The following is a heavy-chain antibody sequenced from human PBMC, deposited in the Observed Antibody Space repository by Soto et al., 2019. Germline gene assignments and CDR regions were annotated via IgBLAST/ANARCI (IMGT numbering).Heavy chain of an antibody. V-gene: IGHV1-2*02. J-gene: IGHJ6*02. CDR1: GYIFTDYF. CDR2: INPNTGDT. CDR3: ARXGEYQLLYGYYYYGLDV. Sequence: GASVKVSCKASGYIFTDYFMHWVRQAPGQGLEWMGWINPNTGDTKYAQKFQGRVTMTRDTSISTAYMELSRLESDDTAVYYCARXGEYQLLYGYYYYGLDVWGRGTTVTVSS. D-gene: IGHD2-2*02.